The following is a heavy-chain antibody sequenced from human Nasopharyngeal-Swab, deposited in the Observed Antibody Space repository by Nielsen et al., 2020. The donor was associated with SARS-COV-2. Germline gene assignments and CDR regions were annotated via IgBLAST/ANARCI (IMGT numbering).Heavy chain of an antibody. CDR1: GGSVSSGGYY. V-gene: IGHV4-31*03. CDR2: IYYSGST. Sequence: TLSLTCTVSGGSVSSGGYYWSWIRQHPGKGLEWIGYIYYSGSTYYNPSLKSRVTISIDTSKNQFSLNLSSVTAADTAVYYCARGLDHFYYDMDVWGQGTTVTVSS. J-gene: IGHJ6*02. CDR3: ARGLDHFYYDMDV.